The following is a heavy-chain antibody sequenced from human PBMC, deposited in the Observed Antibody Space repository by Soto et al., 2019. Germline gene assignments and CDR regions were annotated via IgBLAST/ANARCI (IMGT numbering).Heavy chain of an antibody. D-gene: IGHD4-17*01. Sequence: GGSLSLSCAASGFTFSDYYMSWIRQAPGKGLEWVSYISSSSYTNYADSVKGRFTISRDNAKNSLYLQMNSLRAEDTAVYYCARDTRGYGDYVDYWGQGTLVTVSS. J-gene: IGHJ4*02. CDR3: ARDTRGYGDYVDY. CDR1: GFTFSDYY. V-gene: IGHV3-11*06. CDR2: ISSSSYT.